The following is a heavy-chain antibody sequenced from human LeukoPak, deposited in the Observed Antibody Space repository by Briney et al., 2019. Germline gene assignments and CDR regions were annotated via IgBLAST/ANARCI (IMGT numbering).Heavy chain of an antibody. J-gene: IGHJ4*02. CDR2: ISGSGSVT. CDR3: ARQRGYCSDGNCYFDY. Sequence: GGSLRLSCAASGFNFASYAMSWVRQPPGKGLEWVSAISGSGSVTYYADSVKGRFTISRDNSKNTLYLQMNSLRDEDTAVYHCARQRGYCSDGNCYFDYWGQGTLVTVSS. CDR1: GFNFASYA. D-gene: IGHD2-15*01. V-gene: IGHV3-23*01.